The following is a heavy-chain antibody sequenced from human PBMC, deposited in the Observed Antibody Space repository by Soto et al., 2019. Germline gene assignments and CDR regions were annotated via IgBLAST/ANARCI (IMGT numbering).Heavy chain of an antibody. V-gene: IGHV1-69*13. CDR3: ASCSSTSCRAYFYDYGMDV. J-gene: IGHJ6*02. Sequence: SVKVPYKASGGIFSSYAISWVRQAPGQGLEWMGGIIPMFGTAKYAQKFQGRVSITADESTSTAYMELSSLRSEDTAVYYCASCSSTSCRAYFYDYGMDVWGQGTTVTVSS. CDR1: GGIFSSYA. CDR2: IIPMFGTA. D-gene: IGHD2-2*01.